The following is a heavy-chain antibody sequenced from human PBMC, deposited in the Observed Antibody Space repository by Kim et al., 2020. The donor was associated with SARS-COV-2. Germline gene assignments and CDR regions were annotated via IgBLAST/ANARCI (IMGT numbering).Heavy chain of an antibody. J-gene: IGHJ6*02. CDR3: ARRDGRGGMDV. D-gene: IGHD2-21*01. V-gene: IGHV5-10-1*01. CDR2: T. Sequence: TSYSPSFQGHVTISADKSISTAYLQWSSLKASDTAMYYCARRDGRGGMDVWGQGTTVTVSS.